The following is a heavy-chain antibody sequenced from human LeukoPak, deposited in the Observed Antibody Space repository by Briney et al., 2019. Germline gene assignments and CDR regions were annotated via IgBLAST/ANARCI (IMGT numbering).Heavy chain of an antibody. CDR1: GDSISSYY. CDR2: IYHSGNT. CDR3: ARHHDGGPKLRLDF. D-gene: IGHD2-15*01. Sequence: SETLSLTCTVSGDSISSYYWSWIRQPPGKGLEWIGYIYHSGNTNSNPSLKSRVTISVDTTKNQFSLKLSSVTAADTAVYYCARHHDGGPKLRLDFWGLGVLVTVSS. J-gene: IGHJ4*02. V-gene: IGHV4-59*08.